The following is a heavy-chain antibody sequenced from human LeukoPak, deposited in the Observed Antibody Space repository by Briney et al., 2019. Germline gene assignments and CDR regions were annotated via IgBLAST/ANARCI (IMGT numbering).Heavy chain of an antibody. Sequence: ASVRVSCKTSGYSFTDYYIHWERQAPGQGLEWMGWINTKSGRTSSAGEFQGRVTMTRDPSITTVYMDMAWLTSDDTAIYFCARADFIDAGPYLIGPWGQGTLVTVSS. CDR3: ARADFIDAGPYLIGP. V-gene: IGHV1-2*02. D-gene: IGHD3-3*01. CDR1: GYSFTDYY. J-gene: IGHJ5*02. CDR2: INTKSGRT.